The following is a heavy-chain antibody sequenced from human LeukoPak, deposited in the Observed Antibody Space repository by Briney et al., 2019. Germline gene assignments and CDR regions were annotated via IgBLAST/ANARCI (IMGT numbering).Heavy chain of an antibody. CDR3: TTRSGREGY. CDR1: GFTFSNAW. D-gene: IGHD5-12*01. Sequence: KPGGSLRLSCAASGFTFSNAWMTWVRPAPGKGLEWVGRIKSKADGGTTGYAAPVKGRFTISRDDSKTTLYLQRNSLETDDTAVYYCTTRSGREGYWGQGTLVTVSS. CDR2: IKSKADGGTT. V-gene: IGHV3-15*01. J-gene: IGHJ4*02.